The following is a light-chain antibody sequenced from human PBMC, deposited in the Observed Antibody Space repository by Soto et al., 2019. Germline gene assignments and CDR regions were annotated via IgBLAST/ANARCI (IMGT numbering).Light chain of an antibody. V-gene: IGLV2-14*01. Sequence: QSALTQPASVSRSPGQSITISCTGTSSDVGDYKYVSWYQQHPGKAPKLMIYEVSNRPSGVSNRFSGSKSGSTASLIISGLQAEDEADYYCSSYTSSSTLVFGGGTKVTVL. CDR1: SSDVGDYKY. J-gene: IGLJ2*01. CDR3: SSYTSSSTLV. CDR2: EVS.